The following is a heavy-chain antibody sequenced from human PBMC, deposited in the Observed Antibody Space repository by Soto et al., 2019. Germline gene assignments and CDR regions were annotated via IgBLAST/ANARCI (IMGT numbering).Heavy chain of an antibody. CDR3: ARGSRDIVVVVAAPFDY. D-gene: IGHD2-15*01. J-gene: IGHJ4*02. CDR2: IYYSGST. V-gene: IGHV4-39*01. CDR1: GGSISSSSYY. Sequence: SETLSLTCTVSGGSISSSSYYWGWIRQPPGKGLEWIGSIYYSGSTYYNPSLKSRVTISVDTSKNQFSLKLNSVTAADTAVYYCARGSRDIVVVVAAPFDYWGQGTLVTVSS.